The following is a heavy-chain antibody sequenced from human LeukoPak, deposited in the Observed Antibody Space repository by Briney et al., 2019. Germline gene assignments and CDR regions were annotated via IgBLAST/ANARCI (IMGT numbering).Heavy chain of an antibody. J-gene: IGHJ3*02. Sequence: GGSLRLSCAASGFTFSNYGLSWVRQAPGKGLEWVSGITGSGGSTYYADSVKGRFTISRDNSKNTLYLQMNGLRAEDTAVYYCFESGSYAFDIWGQGTMVTVSS. CDR1: GFTFSNYG. V-gene: IGHV3-23*01. CDR2: ITGSGGST. D-gene: IGHD1-26*01. CDR3: FESGSYAFDI.